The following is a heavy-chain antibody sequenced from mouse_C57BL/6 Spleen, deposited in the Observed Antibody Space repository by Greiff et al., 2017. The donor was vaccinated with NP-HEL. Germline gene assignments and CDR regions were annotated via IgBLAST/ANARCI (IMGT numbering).Heavy chain of an antibody. V-gene: IGHV1-64*01. Sequence: VQLHQPGAELVKPGASVKLSCKASGYTFTSYWMHWVKQRPGQGLEWIGMIHPNGGSTNYNEKFKSKATLTVDKSSSTAYMQLSSLTSEDSAVYYCAREDDGYPSYAMDYWGQGTSVTVSS. CDR1: GYTFTSYW. D-gene: IGHD2-3*01. CDR3: AREDDGYPSYAMDY. CDR2: IHPNGGST. J-gene: IGHJ4*01.